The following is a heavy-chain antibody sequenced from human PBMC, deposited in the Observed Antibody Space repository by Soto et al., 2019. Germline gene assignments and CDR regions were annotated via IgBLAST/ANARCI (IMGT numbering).Heavy chain of an antibody. J-gene: IGHJ6*02. CDR3: ASGMRGAGYYYYGMDV. CDR2: IIAIFGTA. Sequence: QVQLVQSGAEVKKHGYSVKVSCKASGGTFSSYAIRWVRQAPGQGLEWMGGIIAIFGTANYAQKFQGRVTITADESTSTADMELRSLRSEDTAVYYCASGMRGAGYYYYGMDVWGQGTTVTVSS. V-gene: IGHV1-69*01. CDR1: GGTFSSYA. D-gene: IGHD1-1*01.